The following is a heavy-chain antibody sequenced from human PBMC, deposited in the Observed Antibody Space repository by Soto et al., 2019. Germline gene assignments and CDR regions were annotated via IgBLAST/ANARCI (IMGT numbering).Heavy chain of an antibody. Sequence: SQTLSLTCAISGDSVSSNSAAWNWIRQSPSRGLEWLGRTYYRSKWYNDYAVSVKSRITINPDTSKNQFSLQLNSVTPEDTAVYYCARTRGSDIVATIGADAFDIWGQGTMVTVSS. CDR2: TYYRSKWYN. CDR3: ARTRGSDIVATIGADAFDI. J-gene: IGHJ3*02. V-gene: IGHV6-1*01. CDR1: GDSVSSNSAA. D-gene: IGHD5-12*01.